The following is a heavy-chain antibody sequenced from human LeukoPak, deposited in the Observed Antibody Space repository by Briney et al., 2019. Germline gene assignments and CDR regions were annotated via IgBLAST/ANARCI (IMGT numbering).Heavy chain of an antibody. Sequence: GGSLRLSCAASGFSFSSYSLNWVRQAAGTGLEWVSYITGSSSTINYADSVKGRFTISRDKAKNSLYLQMNSLRAEDTAVYYCARTGLGMYSFDSWGRGTLVTVSS. CDR3: ARTGLGMYSFDS. J-gene: IGHJ4*02. CDR1: GFSFSSYS. V-gene: IGHV3-48*01. CDR2: ITGSSSTI. D-gene: IGHD3/OR15-3a*01.